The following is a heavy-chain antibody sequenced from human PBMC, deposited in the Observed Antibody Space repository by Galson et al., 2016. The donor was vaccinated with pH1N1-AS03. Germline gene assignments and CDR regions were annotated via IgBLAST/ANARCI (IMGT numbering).Heavy chain of an antibody. D-gene: IGHD3-10*01. CDR2: IRWTSGEI. Sequence: SLRLSCAAAGFRFDDYSMNWVRQVPGKSRGSVSGIRWTSGEIYYAVSVEGRFIISRDNAKNSLSLPMDSLRPEDTAIYYCARDSGGYYAHTFDAWGQGTKVIVSS. CDR1: GFRFDDYS. J-gene: IGHJ3*01. CDR3: ARDSGGYYAHTFDA. V-gene: IGHV3-9*01.